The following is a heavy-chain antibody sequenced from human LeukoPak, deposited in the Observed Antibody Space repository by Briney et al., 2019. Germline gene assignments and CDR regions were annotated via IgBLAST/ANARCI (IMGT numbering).Heavy chain of an antibody. CDR3: ARYSDPRHGYFDY. D-gene: IGHD4-17*01. CDR2: IIPIFDTA. J-gene: IGHJ4*02. Sequence: SVKVSCKASGDTFTNYAISGVRQAPGQGLEWMGGIIPIFDTANYAQKFQGRVTITADESTSTADMELSSLRSEDTAVYYCARYSDPRHGYFDYWGQGTLVTVSS. CDR1: GDTFTNYA. V-gene: IGHV1-69*01.